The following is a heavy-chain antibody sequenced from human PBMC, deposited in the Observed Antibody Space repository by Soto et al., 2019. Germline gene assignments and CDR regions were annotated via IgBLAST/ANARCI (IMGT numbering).Heavy chain of an antibody. CDR2: IYYSGST. D-gene: IGHD2-8*01. CDR1: GGSISSYY. CDR3: ARDVMVFGMDA. V-gene: IGHV4-59*01. Sequence: PSETLSLTCTVSGGSISSYYWSWIRQPPGKGLEWIGYIYYSGSTNYNPSLKSRVTISVDTSKNQFSLKLSSVTAADTAVYYCARDVMVFGMDAWGQGTTVTVSS. J-gene: IGHJ6*02.